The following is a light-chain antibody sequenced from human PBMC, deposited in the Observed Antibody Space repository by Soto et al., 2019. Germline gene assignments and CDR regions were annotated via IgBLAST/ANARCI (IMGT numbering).Light chain of an antibody. Sequence: EIVMTQSPATLSVSPGERATLSCRASQSVSSNLAWYQQKPGQAPRLLIYGASTRATGIPARFSGSGSGKEFTHTISSLQSEDFAVYYCQQYNNWPPGTFGQGTKVEIK. V-gene: IGKV3-15*01. J-gene: IGKJ1*01. CDR1: QSVSSN. CDR2: GAS. CDR3: QQYNNWPPGT.